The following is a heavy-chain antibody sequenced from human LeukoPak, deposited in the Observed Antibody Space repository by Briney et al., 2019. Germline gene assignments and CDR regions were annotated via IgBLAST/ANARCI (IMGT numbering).Heavy chain of an antibody. CDR1: GYTFTSYY. D-gene: IGHD2-15*01. J-gene: IGHJ4*02. Sequence: GASVKVSCKASGYTFTSYYIHWVRQAPGQGLEWMGIINPSGGSTSYAQKFQGRVTMTRDMSTSTVYMELSSLRSEDTAVYYCARVVFCSGGTCYSGGFDYWGQGTLVTVSS. CDR3: ARVVFCSGGTCYSGGFDY. CDR2: INPSGGST. V-gene: IGHV1-46*01.